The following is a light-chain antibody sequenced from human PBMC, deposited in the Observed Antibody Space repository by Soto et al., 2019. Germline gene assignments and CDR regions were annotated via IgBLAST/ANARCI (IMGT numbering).Light chain of an antibody. Sequence: LTQPPSVSVAPGQTAKITCGGNSIGSKSVHWYQQKAGQAPVLVVHDDSDRPSGIPERFSGSNSENTATLTISRVEAGDEADYYCQVWESSSDQVVFAGGTKVTVL. CDR2: DDS. CDR1: SIGSKS. J-gene: IGLJ2*01. CDR3: QVWESSSDQVV. V-gene: IGLV3-21*02.